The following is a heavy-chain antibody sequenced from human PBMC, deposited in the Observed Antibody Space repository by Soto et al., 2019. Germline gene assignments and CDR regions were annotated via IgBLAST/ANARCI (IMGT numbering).Heavy chain of an antibody. J-gene: IGHJ4*02. CDR2: ISGSGGST. CDR3: AKDRRGYYDPDDY. D-gene: IGHD3-22*01. V-gene: IGHV3-23*01. CDR1: GFTFSRYW. Sequence: GGSLRLSCAASGFTFSRYWMSWVRQAPGKGLEWVSAISGSGGSTYYADSVKGRFTISRDNSKNTLYLQMNSLRAEDTAVYYCAKDRRGYYDPDDYWGQGTLVTVSS.